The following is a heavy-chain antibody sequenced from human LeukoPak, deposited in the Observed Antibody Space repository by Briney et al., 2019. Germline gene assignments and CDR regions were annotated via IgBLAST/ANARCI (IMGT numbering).Heavy chain of an antibody. CDR3: AGQRGYSYGGIDY. D-gene: IGHD5-18*01. J-gene: IGHJ4*02. V-gene: IGHV4-59*01. CDR1: GGSISSYY. Sequence: PSETLSLTCTVSGGSISSYYWSWIRQPPGKGLEWIGYIYYSGSTNYNPSLKSRVTISVDTSKNQFSLKLSSVTAADTAVYYCAGQRGYSYGGIDYWGQGTLVTVSS. CDR2: IYYSGST.